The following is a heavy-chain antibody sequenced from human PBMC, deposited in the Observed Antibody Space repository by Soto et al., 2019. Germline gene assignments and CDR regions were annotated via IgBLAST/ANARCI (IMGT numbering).Heavy chain of an antibody. J-gene: IGHJ5*02. V-gene: IGHV4-4*07. D-gene: IGHD2-15*01. CDR3: ARVTYSGCSCPTENWFDP. CDR1: GGSISSYY. Sequence: SETLSLTCTVSGGSISSYYWSWIRQPAGKGLEWIGRIYTSGSTNYNPSLKSRVTMSVDTSKNQFSLKLSSVTAADTAVYYCARVTYSGCSCPTENWFDPWGQGTLVTVSS. CDR2: IYTSGST.